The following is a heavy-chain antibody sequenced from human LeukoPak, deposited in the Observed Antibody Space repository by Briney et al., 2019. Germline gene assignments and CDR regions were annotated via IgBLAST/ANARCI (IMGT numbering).Heavy chain of an antibody. V-gene: IGHV3-72*01. D-gene: IGHD3-22*01. Sequence: PGGSLRLSCAASWFTFSDHYMDGVRQAPGKGLEWVGRIRNRAKSYSTQNAPSVKDRFTISRDDSRNSLYLQMNSLKTEYEALYFCARVGDYYDSRGYSTDAFDIWGQGTMVTVSS. CDR2: IRNRAKSYST. J-gene: IGHJ3*02. CDR3: ARVGDYYDSRGYSTDAFDI. CDR1: WFTFSDHY.